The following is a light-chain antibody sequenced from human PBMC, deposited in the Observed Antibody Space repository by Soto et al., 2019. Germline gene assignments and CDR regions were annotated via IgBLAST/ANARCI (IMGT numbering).Light chain of an antibody. V-gene: IGKV1-39*01. CDR2: GAS. CDR3: QQSHSTPLT. CDR1: QSISSY. J-gene: IGKJ4*01. Sequence: DIQMTQSPSSLSASVGDRVTITCRASQSISSYLNWYQQKPGKAPKVLISGASSLQSGVPLRFSGSGSGTDFTLTISSLQSEDFASYYCQQSHSTPLTFGGGSKLDI.